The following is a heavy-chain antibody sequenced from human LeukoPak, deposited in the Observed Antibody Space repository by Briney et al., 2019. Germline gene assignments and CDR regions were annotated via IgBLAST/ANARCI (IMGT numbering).Heavy chain of an antibody. V-gene: IGHV3-23*01. Sequence: GGSLRLSCAASGXTFSSYAMSWVRQAPGKGLEWVSSISGNSGSTYYADSVKGRFTISRDNSKNTVYLQMNSLRAEDTAVYYCAKVSAWAMVGATYFDYWGQGTLVTVSS. CDR2: ISGNSGST. D-gene: IGHD1-26*01. CDR1: GXTFSSYA. J-gene: IGHJ4*02. CDR3: AKVSAWAMVGATYFDY.